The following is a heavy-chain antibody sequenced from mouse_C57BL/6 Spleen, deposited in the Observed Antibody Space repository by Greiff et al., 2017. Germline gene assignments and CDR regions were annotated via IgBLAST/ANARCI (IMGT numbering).Heavy chain of an antibody. CDR1: GYAFSSYW. V-gene: IGHV1-80*01. Sequence: VQLQQSGAELVKPGASVKISCKASGYAFSSYWMNWVKQRPGKGLEWIGQIYPGDGDTNYNGKFKGKATLTADKSASTAYMQLSSLTSEDSAVYFCARNWDDWYFDVWGTGTTGTVSS. CDR3: ARNWDDWYFDV. D-gene: IGHD4-1*01. CDR2: IYPGDGDT. J-gene: IGHJ1*03.